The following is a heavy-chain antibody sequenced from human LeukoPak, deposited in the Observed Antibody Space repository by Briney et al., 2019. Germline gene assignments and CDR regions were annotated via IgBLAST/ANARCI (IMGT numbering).Heavy chain of an antibody. CDR2: IRYDGSNK. CDR3: AKDLRSGNDY. V-gene: IGHV3-30*02. CDR1: GFIFSNFG. Sequence: GGSLRLSCAASGFIFSNFGMHWVRQAPGKGLEWVSFIRYDGSNKYYGDSVKGRFPISRDNSKNTLYLQMNSLRADDTAVYYCAKDLRSGNDYWGQGTPVTVSS. J-gene: IGHJ4*02.